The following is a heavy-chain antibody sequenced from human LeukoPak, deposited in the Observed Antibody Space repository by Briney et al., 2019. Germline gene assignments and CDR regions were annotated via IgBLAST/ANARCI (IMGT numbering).Heavy chain of an antibody. CDR2: IYYSGST. V-gene: IGHV4-31*03. Sequence: SETLSLTCTVSGGSISSGGYYSSCVRQHPGECLEWIGYIYYSGSTYYNPYLKSRVTISVDTSKNQFSLKLSSVTAADTAVYSCARVRDYYGSGSYYNRPLDYWGEGTLGTVSS. J-gene: IGHJ4*02. D-gene: IGHD3-10*01. CDR1: GGSISSGGYY. CDR3: ARVRDYYGSGSYYNRPLDY.